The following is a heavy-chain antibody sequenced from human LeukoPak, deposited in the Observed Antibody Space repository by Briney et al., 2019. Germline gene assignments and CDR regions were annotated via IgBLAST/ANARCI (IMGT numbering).Heavy chain of an antibody. CDR2: ISGSGNSK. J-gene: IGHJ4*02. CDR1: GFTLSGYY. Sequence: GGSLRLSCAASGFTLSGYYMSWVRQAPGKGLEWVSAISGSGNSKYYTDSVKGRFTISRDNAKNSLYLQMNSLRADDTGVYYCARPHGTLIASCYIDSWGQGTLVTVSS. CDR3: ARPHGTLIASCYIDS. V-gene: IGHV3-23*01. D-gene: IGHD1/OR15-1a*01.